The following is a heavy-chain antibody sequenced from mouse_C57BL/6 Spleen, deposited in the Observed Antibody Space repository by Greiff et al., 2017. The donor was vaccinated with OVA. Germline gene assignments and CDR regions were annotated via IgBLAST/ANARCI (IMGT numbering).Heavy chain of an antibody. CDR2: IRYDGST. CDR3: ARDDYDGYFEV. J-gene: IGHJ1*03. V-gene: IGHV3-6*01. D-gene: IGHD2-4*01. CDR1: GYSITSGYY. Sequence: EVKLQESGPGLVKPSQSLSLTCSVTGYSITSGYYWNWIRQFPGNKLEWMGYIRYDGSTNYNPSLKNRLSITRDTSKNQFFLKLNSVTTEDTATDYCARDDYDGYFEVWGTGTTVTVSS.